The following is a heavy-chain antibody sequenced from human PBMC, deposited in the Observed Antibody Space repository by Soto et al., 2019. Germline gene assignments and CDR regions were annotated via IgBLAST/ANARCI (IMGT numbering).Heavy chain of an antibody. Sequence: GSLRISCAASGFTFSSYAMHWVRQAPGKGLEWVAVISYDESNEYYADSVKGRFTISRDNSKNTLYLQMNSLRGEDTAVYYCARDRHIQLRFSYGMDVWGQGTTVTVS. CDR1: GFTFSSYA. D-gene: IGHD5-18*01. J-gene: IGHJ6*02. CDR3: ARDRHIQLRFSYGMDV. V-gene: IGHV3-30*04. CDR2: ISYDESNE.